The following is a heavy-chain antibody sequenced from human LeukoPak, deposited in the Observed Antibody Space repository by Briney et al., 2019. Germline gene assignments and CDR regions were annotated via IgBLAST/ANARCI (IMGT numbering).Heavy chain of an antibody. V-gene: IGHV3-23*01. CDR1: GFTFSSYG. Sequence: PGGSLRLSCAASGFTFSSYGMSWVRQAPGKGLEWVSLISGSGSSTYYADSVKGRFTISRDNSKNTLHLQMNSLRAEDTAVYYCAKRGFIAGNPTDFDYWGQGTLVAVSS. CDR3: AKRGFIAGNPTDFDY. J-gene: IGHJ4*02. D-gene: IGHD6-13*01. CDR2: ISGSGSST.